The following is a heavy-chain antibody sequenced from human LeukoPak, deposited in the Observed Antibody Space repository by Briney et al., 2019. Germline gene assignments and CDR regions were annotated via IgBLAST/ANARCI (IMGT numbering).Heavy chain of an antibody. V-gene: IGHV4-59*01. CDR2: IYYSGST. D-gene: IGHD3-3*01. J-gene: IGHJ3*02. Sequence: SETLSLTCSVSGGSISGYYWSWIRQPPGKGLEWIGYIYYSGSTNYSPSLKRRVTVSVDTSKKPFSLKLRSMTAADTAVYYCAREGDFWSGYPAIWGQGTMVTVSS. CDR3: AREGDFWSGYPAI. CDR1: GGSISGYY.